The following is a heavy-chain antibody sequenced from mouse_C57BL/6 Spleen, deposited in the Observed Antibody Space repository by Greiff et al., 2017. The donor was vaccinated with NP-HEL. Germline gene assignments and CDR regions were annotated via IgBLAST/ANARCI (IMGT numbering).Heavy chain of an antibody. Sequence: VQLQQPGAELVKPGASVKLSCKASGYTFTSYWMQWVKQRPGQGLEWIGEIDPSDSYTNYNQKFKGKATLTVDTSSSTAYMQLSSLTSEDSAVYYCASGGSSYDYWGQGTTLTVSS. CDR2: IDPSDSYT. J-gene: IGHJ2*01. V-gene: IGHV1-50*01. D-gene: IGHD1-1*01. CDR3: ASGGSSYDY. CDR1: GYTFTSYW.